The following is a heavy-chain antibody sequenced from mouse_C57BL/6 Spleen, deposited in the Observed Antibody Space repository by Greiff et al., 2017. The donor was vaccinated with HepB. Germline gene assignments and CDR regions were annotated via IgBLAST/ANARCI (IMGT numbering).Heavy chain of an antibody. D-gene: IGHD4-1*01. J-gene: IGHJ4*01. Sequence: EVKLVESGGGLVKPGGSLKLSCAASGFTFSDYGMHWVRQAPEKGLEWVAYISSGSSTIYYADTVKGRFTISRDNAKNTLFLQMTSLRSEDTAMYYWAKGFLGDYYAMDYWGQGTSVTVSS. CDR2: ISSGSSTI. CDR3: AKGFLGDYYAMDY. V-gene: IGHV5-17*01. CDR1: GFTFSDYG.